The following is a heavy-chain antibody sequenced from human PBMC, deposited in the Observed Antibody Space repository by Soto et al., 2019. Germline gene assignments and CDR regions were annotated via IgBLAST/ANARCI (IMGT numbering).Heavy chain of an antibody. CDR3: ATYDSSGYYREFIFDH. V-gene: IGHV1-69*02. D-gene: IGHD3-22*01. J-gene: IGHJ4*02. CDR1: GGTFSSYT. Sequence: SVKVSCKASGGTFSSYTISWVRQAPGQGLEWMGRIIPILGIANYAQKLQGRVTMTTDTSTSTAYMELRSLRSDDTAVYYCATYDSSGYYREFIFDHWGQGTLVTVSS. CDR2: IIPILGIA.